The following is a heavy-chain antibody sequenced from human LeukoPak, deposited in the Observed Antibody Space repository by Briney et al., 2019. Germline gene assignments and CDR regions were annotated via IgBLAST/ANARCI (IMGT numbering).Heavy chain of an antibody. V-gene: IGHV3-21*01. CDR3: ARDRGYFDN. Sequence: GGSLRLSCAASGFTFSIYSMNWVRQAPGKGLEWLSSITSSSNYIYYADSVKGRFTISRGNVQNSLYLQMNSLRAEDTAMYYCARDRGYFDNWGQGTLVTVSA. CDR1: GFTFSIYS. J-gene: IGHJ4*02. CDR2: ITSSSNYI.